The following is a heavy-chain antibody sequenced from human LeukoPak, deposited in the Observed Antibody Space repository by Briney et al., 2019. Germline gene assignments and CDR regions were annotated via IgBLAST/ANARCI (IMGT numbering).Heavy chain of an antibody. Sequence: GGSLRLSCAVSGFTFSGYSMNWVRQAPGKGLEWVSSISSSSSYIYYADSVKGRFTISRDNAKNSLYLQMNSLRAEDTAVYYCARDSGKRDAFGCFDPWGQGTLVTVSS. CDR1: GFTFSGYS. CDR3: ARDSGKRDAFGCFDP. V-gene: IGHV3-21*01. CDR2: ISSSSSYI. J-gene: IGHJ5*02. D-gene: IGHD3-3*01.